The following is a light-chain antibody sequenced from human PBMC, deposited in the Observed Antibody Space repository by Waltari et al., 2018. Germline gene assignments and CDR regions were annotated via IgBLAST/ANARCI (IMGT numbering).Light chain of an antibody. V-gene: IGKV3-15*01. CDR3: QQYNHWPPLT. CDR2: AAS. J-gene: IGKJ4*01. CDR1: QSIRSN. Sequence: EIVMTQSPATLSVSPGERATLSCRASQSIRSNLAWYQQKPGQAPRLLIYAASTRATGIPARFSGSGSGTEFTLTISSLQSEDFAAYYCQQYNHWPPLTFGGGTKVEIK.